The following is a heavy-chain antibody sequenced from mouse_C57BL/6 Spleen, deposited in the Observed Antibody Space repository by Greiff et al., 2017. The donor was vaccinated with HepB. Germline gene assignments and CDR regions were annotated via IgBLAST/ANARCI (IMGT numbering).Heavy chain of an antibody. Sequence: EVQLVESGGGLVKPGGSLKLSCAASGFTFSDYGMHWVRQAPEKGLEWVAYISSGSSTIYYADTVKGRFTIYRDNAKNTLFLKMTSLRSEDTAMYYCARGDYDDNFDYWGQGTTLTVSS. CDR3: ARGDYDDNFDY. CDR1: GFTFSDYG. J-gene: IGHJ2*01. V-gene: IGHV5-17*01. CDR2: ISSGSSTI. D-gene: IGHD2-4*01.